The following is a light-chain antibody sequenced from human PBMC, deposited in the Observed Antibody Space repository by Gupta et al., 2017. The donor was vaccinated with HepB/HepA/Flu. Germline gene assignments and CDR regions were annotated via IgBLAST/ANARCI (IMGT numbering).Light chain of an antibody. V-gene: IGKV3-15*01. CDR3: QQYDQWPSFT. J-gene: IGKJ3*01. Sequence: IVMKQSPGTLSVSPGERATLSCTASQTVSSSVAWYQQKPGQSPRLLIYDASTRVASIPDRFSGSGSGKEFTLTINSRQSADVAVYFCQQYDQWPSFTFGHGTTVHIK. CDR2: DAS. CDR1: QTVSSS.